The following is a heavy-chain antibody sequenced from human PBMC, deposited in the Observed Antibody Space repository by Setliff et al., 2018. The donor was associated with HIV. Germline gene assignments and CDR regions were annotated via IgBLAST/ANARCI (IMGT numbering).Heavy chain of an antibody. CDR3: AKDGDYRSGDYDAFDI. V-gene: IGHV3-23*01. J-gene: IGHJ3*02. Sequence: GGSLRLSCAASGFTFMNYAMSWVRQAPGKGLAWVSTISGSGGNTYYADSVKGRFTISRDNSRNTVDLQMNNLRPEDTAVYYCAKDGDYRSGDYDAFDIWGQGTMVTVSS. CDR2: ISGSGGNT. D-gene: IGHD6-25*01. CDR1: GFTFMNYA.